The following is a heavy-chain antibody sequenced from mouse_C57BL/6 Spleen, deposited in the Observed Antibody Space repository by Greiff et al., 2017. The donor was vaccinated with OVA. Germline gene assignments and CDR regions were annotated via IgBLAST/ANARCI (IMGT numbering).Heavy chain of an antibody. Sequence: VQLQQSGPELVKPGASVKISCKASGYAFSSSWMNWVKQRPGKGLEWIGRIYPGDGDTNYNGKFKGKATLTADKSSSTAYMQLSSLTSEDSAVYFCARWVYDGYYVGFAYWGQGTLVTVSA. CDR2: IYPGDGDT. D-gene: IGHD2-3*01. J-gene: IGHJ3*01. CDR3: ARWVYDGYYVGFAY. V-gene: IGHV1-82*01. CDR1: GYAFSSSW.